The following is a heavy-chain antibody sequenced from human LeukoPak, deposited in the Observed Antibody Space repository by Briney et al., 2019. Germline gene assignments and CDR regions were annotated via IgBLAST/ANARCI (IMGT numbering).Heavy chain of an antibody. CDR1: GFTFSSYS. CDR2: ISSFSSTI. Sequence: GGSLRLSCAVSGFTFSSYSMNWVRQAPGKGLEWVSYISSFSSTIYYADSVKGRFNISRDNAKNSLYLQMNSLRAEDTAVYYCVATLSADFDYWGQGTLVTVSS. D-gene: IGHD2/OR15-2a*01. V-gene: IGHV3-48*01. J-gene: IGHJ4*02. CDR3: VATLSADFDY.